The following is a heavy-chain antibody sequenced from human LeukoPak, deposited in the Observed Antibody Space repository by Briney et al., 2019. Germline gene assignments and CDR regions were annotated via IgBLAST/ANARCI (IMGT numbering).Heavy chain of an antibody. Sequence: GASVKVSCKASGYTFTGYYMHWVRQAPGQGLEWMGWINPDSGGTNYAQKFQGRVTMTRDTSISTAYMELSRLRSDDTAVYYCARGRSSSWRKPHNGGGYMDVWGKGTTVTVSS. CDR3: ARGRSSSWRKPHNGGGYMDV. CDR1: GYTFTGYY. CDR2: INPDSGGT. V-gene: IGHV1-2*02. J-gene: IGHJ6*03. D-gene: IGHD6-13*01.